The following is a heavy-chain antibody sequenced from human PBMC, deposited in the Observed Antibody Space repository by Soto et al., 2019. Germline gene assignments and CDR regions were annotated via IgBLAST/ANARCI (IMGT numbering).Heavy chain of an antibody. CDR1: GGAFSSNA. D-gene: IGHD3-9*01. CDR2: IIPLVGTA. V-gene: IGHV1-69*01. Sequence: QVQLVQSGAEVKKPGSAVKVSCKATGGAFSSNAISWVRQAPGQGLEWMGGIIPLVGTANYAQNFRGRVSITADESTSTAYMELSSLRSEDTAVYYCARHLLPYSHVDGMDVWGQGTTVTVSS. CDR3: ARHLLPYSHVDGMDV. J-gene: IGHJ6*02.